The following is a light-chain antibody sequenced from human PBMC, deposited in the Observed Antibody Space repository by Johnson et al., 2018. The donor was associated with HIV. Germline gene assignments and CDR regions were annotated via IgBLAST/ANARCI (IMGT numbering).Light chain of an antibody. J-gene: IGLJ1*01. CDR1: NSNIGNNY. Sequence: QSVLTQPPSVSAAPGQKVTISCSGSNSNIGNNYVSWYQQLPGTAPKLLIYEINKRPSGIPDRFSGSKSGTSATLGITGLQTGDEADYYCGTWDGSLTPGGVMGTGTKVTVL. V-gene: IGLV1-51*02. CDR2: EIN. CDR3: GTWDGSLTPGGV.